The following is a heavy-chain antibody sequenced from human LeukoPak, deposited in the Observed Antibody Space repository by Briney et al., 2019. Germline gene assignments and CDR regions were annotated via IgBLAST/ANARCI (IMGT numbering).Heavy chain of an antibody. CDR3: ARNHDNTGYYDAYFDY. Sequence: SVKVSCKASGGTFSSYAINWVRQAPGQGLDWMGGIIPMFATVNYAQKFQGRVTITTDESTNTAYMELSGLRSEDTAVYYCARNHDNTGYYDAYFDYWGQGTLVTVSS. CDR1: GGTFSSYA. J-gene: IGHJ4*02. CDR2: IIPMFATV. V-gene: IGHV1-69*05. D-gene: IGHD3-22*01.